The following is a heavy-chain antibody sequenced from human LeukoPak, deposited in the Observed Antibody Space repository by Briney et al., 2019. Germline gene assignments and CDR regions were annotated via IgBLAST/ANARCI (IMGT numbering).Heavy chain of an antibody. V-gene: IGHV4-39*01. CDR3: ARRPRAGWFDP. CDR2: IYYSGST. CDR1: GGSTSSSSYY. Sequence: PSETLSLTCTVSGGSTSSSSYYWGWIRQHPGKGLEWIGSIYYSGSTYYNPSLKSRVTISVDTSKNQFSLKLRSVTAADTAVYYCARRPRAGWFDPWGQGTLVTVSS. J-gene: IGHJ5*02.